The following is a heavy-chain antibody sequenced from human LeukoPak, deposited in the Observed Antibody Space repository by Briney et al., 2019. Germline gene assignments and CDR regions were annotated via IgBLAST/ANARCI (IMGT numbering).Heavy chain of an antibody. CDR1: GYTFTSYA. Sequence: ASVKVSCKASGYTFTSYAIHWVRQAPGQGLAWMGIINPSGGSTSYAQKFQGRVTMTRDMSTSTGYMELSSLRSEDTAVYYCARDRGGDIVTLFDYWGQGTLVTVSS. CDR2: INPSGGST. D-gene: IGHD5-12*01. J-gene: IGHJ4*02. V-gene: IGHV1-46*01. CDR3: ARDRGGDIVTLFDY.